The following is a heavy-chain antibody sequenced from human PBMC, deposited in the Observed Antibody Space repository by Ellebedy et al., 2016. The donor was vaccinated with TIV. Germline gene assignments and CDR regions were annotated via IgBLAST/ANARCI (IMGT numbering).Heavy chain of an antibody. CDR2: VSGRYTDK. Sequence: PGGSLRLSCAASGFTFSFYTMSWVRQAPGRGLEWVSVVSGRYTDKYYADSAKGRFTISRDNSKNTLYLQMDSLRAEDTAVYYCARHITSIWLFDHWGQGTLVTVSS. CDR3: ARHITSIWLFDH. J-gene: IGHJ4*02. D-gene: IGHD5-24*01. CDR1: GFTFSFYT. V-gene: IGHV3-23*01.